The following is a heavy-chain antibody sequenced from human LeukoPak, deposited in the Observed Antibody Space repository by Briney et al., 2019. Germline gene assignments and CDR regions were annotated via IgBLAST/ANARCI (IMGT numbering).Heavy chain of an antibody. Sequence: SETLSLTCTVSGGSISSSSYYWGWIRQPPGKGLEWIGSIYYSGSTYYNPSLKSRVTISVDTSKNQFSLKLSSVTAADTAVYYCASYGSGQNNWFDPWGQGTLVTVSS. V-gene: IGHV4-39*01. D-gene: IGHD3-10*01. CDR2: IYYSGST. CDR1: GGSISSSSYY. J-gene: IGHJ5*02. CDR3: ASYGSGQNNWFDP.